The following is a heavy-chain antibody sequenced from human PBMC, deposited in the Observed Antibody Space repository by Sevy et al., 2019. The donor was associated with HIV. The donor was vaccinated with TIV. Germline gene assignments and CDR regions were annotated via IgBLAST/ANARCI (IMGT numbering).Heavy chain of an antibody. CDR1: GGSVNNYY. J-gene: IGHJ4*02. D-gene: IGHD6-19*01. CDR2: IHDNGRT. Sequence: SETLSLICTVSGGSVNNYYWTWIRQSPGKGLEWIAYIHDNGRTKYNPSLKSRVSISVDMSKHLFSLKLTSVTAADPAVYYCARIPDISGWPFDIWGQGALVTVSS. V-gene: IGHV4-59*02. CDR3: ARIPDISGWPFDI.